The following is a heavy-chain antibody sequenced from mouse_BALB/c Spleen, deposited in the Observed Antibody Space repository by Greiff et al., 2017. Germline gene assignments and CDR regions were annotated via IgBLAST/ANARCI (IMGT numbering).Heavy chain of an antibody. Sequence: QVQLQQSGPGLVAPSQSLSITCTVSGFSLTGYGVNWVRQPPGKGLEWLGMIWGDGSTDYNSALKSRLSISKDNSKSQVFLKMNSLQTDDTARYYCAIIYYDYGGAMDYWGQGTSVTVSS. V-gene: IGHV2-6-7*01. CDR2: IWGDGST. D-gene: IGHD2-4*01. J-gene: IGHJ4*01. CDR3: AIIYYDYGGAMDY. CDR1: GFSLTGYG.